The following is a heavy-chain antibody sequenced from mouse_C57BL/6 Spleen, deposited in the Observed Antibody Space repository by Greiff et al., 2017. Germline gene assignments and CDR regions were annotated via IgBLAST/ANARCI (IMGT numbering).Heavy chain of an antibody. CDR2: IRNKANNHAT. Sequence: EVQLVESGGGLVQPGGSMKLSCAASGFTFSDAWMAWVRQSPEKGLEWVAEIRNKANNHATYYAESGRWRFTISRDDSKSSVYLQSNSSEAADTDICERPRMVATSYWYFDVWGTGTTVTVSS. V-gene: IGHV6-6*01. D-gene: IGHD2-2*01. J-gene: IGHJ1*03. CDR3: PRMVATSYWYFDV. CDR1: GFTFSDAW.